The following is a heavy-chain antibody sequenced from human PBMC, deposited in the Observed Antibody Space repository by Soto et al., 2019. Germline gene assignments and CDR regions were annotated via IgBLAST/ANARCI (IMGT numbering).Heavy chain of an antibody. CDR2: ISAYNGNT. V-gene: IGHV1-18*01. J-gene: IGHJ5*02. CDR1: GYTFTNYG. CDR3: ARGDSSSGLDP. D-gene: IGHD6-6*01. Sequence: QVQVVQSGTEVKKPGASVKVSCKASGYTFTNYGISWVRQAPGQGLEWMGGISAYNGNTNYAQIFQGRVTLTTDTSTTTAYMELGSLRSDDTAVYYCARGDSSSGLDPWGQGTLVTVSS.